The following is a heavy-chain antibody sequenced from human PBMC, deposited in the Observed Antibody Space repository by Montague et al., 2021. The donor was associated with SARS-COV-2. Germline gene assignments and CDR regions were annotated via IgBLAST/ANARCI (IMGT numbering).Heavy chain of an antibody. D-gene: IGHD5-12*01. Sequence: SETLSLTCTVSGGSISSYYWNWIQQSPGEGLEWIGYIYYSGSTKYNPSFKSRVTMLVDTSKRQMSLRLNSVTAADTAVYYCAGDRGRFWHFDLWGRGTLVTVSS. CDR1: GGSISSYY. CDR2: IYYSGST. CDR3: AGDRGRFWHFDL. J-gene: IGHJ2*01. V-gene: IGHV4-59*01.